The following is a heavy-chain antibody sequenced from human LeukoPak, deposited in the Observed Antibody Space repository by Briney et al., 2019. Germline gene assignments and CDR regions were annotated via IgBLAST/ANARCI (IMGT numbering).Heavy chain of an antibody. Sequence: SETLSLTCTVSGGSISSYYWSWIRQPPGKGLEWIGYIYYSGSTNYNPSLKSRVTISVDTSKNQFSLKLSSVTAADTAVYYCARGYYDFWSGYYGSVDAFDIWGQGTMVTVSS. V-gene: IGHV4-59*01. D-gene: IGHD3-3*01. CDR1: GGSISSYY. CDR3: ARGYYDFWSGYYGSVDAFDI. CDR2: IYYSGST. J-gene: IGHJ3*02.